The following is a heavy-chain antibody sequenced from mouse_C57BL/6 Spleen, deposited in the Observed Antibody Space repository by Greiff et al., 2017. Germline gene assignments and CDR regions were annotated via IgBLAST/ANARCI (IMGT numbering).Heavy chain of an antibody. J-gene: IGHJ2*01. CDR1: GFTFSDYY. CDR2: ISNGGGST. CDR3: ARDYFDY. Sequence: DVKLVESGGGLVQPGGSLKLSCAASGFTFSDYYMYWVRQTPEKRLEWVAYISNGGGSTYYPDTVKGRFTISRDNAKNTLYLQMSRLKSEDTAMYYCARDYFDYRGQGTTLTVSS. V-gene: IGHV5-12*01.